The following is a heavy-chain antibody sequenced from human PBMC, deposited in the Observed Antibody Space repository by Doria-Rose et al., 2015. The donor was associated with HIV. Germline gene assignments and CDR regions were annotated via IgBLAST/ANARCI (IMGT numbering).Heavy chain of an antibody. D-gene: IGHD6-13*01. CDR1: GGSFSGYY. Sequence: QVQLQQWDAGLLRPSETLSLTCAVYGGSFSGYYWSWIRQPPGEGLEWIGEIDHSGSTKNNPSLKSRVTISVDTSKKQVSLKMNSVTAADTAVYYCARGTWGQLALFDYWGPGTLVTVSS. V-gene: IGHV4-34*01. J-gene: IGHJ4*02. CDR3: ARGTWGQLALFDY. CDR2: IDHSGST.